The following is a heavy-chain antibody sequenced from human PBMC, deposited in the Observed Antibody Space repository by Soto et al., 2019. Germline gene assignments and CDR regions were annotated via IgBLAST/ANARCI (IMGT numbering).Heavy chain of an antibody. V-gene: IGHV3-11*01. CDR1: GFTFSDYY. CDR3: ARWLPIAAYYYIDV. CDR2: ISSSGSTI. Sequence: QVQLVESGGGLVKPGGSLRLSCAASGFTFSDYYMSWIRQAPGKGLEWVSYISSSGSTIYYADSVKGRFTISSEDAKNSLYLQMNSLRAEDTAVYYCARWLPIAAYYYIDVWGKGTTVTVSS. J-gene: IGHJ6*03. D-gene: IGHD5-12*01.